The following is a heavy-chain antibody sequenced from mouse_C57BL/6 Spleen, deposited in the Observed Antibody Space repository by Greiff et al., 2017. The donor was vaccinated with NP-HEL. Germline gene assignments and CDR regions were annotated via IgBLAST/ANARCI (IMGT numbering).Heavy chain of an antibody. D-gene: IGHD2-1*01. CDR2: IFPGSGST. CDR1: GYTFTDYY. Sequence: VQLQQSGPELVKPGASVKISCKASGYTFTDYYINWVKQRPGQGLEWIGWIFPGSGSTYYNEKFKGKATLTVDKSSSTAYMLLSSLTSEDSAVYFCARIYYGNYDAMDYWGQGTSVTVSS. J-gene: IGHJ4*01. V-gene: IGHV1-75*01. CDR3: ARIYYGNYDAMDY.